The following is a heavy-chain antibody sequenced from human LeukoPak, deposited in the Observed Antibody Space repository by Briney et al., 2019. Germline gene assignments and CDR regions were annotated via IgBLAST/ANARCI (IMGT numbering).Heavy chain of an antibody. V-gene: IGHV3-23*01. CDR1: GFTFSSYA. J-gene: IGHJ3*02. CDR2: ISGSGGST. Sequence: GGSLRLSCAASGFTFSSYAMSWVRQAPGKGLEWVSAISGSGGSTYYADSVKGRFTISRDNSKNTLYLQMNSLRAEDTAVYYCAKVYYDSSGPRANDAFDIWGQGTMVTVSS. D-gene: IGHD3-22*01. CDR3: AKVYYDSSGPRANDAFDI.